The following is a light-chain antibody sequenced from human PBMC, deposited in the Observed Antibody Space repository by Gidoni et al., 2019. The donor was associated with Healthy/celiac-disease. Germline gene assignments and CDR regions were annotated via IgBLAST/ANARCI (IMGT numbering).Light chain of an antibody. Sequence: DIQMTQSPSTLSASVGDTVTITCRASQRISSWLAWYQQKPGKVPNLLIYKAYSLESGVPPRFSGSGSGTEFTLTISSLQPDDFATYDCQQYNSYPYTFGQGTKLEIK. CDR3: QQYNSYPYT. J-gene: IGKJ2*01. CDR2: KAY. V-gene: IGKV1-5*03. CDR1: QRISSW.